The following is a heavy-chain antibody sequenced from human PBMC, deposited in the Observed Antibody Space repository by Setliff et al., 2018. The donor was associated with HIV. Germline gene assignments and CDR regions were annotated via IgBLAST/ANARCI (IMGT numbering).Heavy chain of an antibody. J-gene: IGHJ5*02. V-gene: IGHV4-4*07. CDR2: IYTSGST. CDR1: GGSISGYY. CDR3: ARDLPELTGRSFDP. D-gene: IGHD1-20*01. Sequence: SETLSLTCTVSGGSISGYYWSWIRQPAGKGLEWTGRIYTSGSTNYNPSLKSRVTLSVDTSKNQFSLKLNSVTAADTAVYYCARDLPELTGRSFDPWGQGTLVTVSS.